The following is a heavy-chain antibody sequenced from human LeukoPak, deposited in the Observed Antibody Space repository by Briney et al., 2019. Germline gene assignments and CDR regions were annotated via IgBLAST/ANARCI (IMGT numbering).Heavy chain of an antibody. Sequence: PGGSLRLSCAASGFTFSTYGMHWVRQAPGKGLEWVAYIRYNGSDKYYADSVKGRFTISRDNSKNTLYLQMNSLRAEDTAVYYCAKDLSSGADFDYWGQGTLVTVSS. D-gene: IGHD7-27*01. J-gene: IGHJ4*02. CDR1: GFTFSTYG. V-gene: IGHV3-30*02. CDR2: IRYNGSDK. CDR3: AKDLSSGADFDY.